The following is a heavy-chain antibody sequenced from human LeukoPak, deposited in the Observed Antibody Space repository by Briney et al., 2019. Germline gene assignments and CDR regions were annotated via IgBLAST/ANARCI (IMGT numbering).Heavy chain of an antibody. D-gene: IGHD3-3*01. CDR1: GFTFSSYW. J-gene: IGHJ6*03. V-gene: IGHV3-7*01. Sequence: GGSLTLSCAASGFTFSSYWMSWVRQAPGKGLEWVANIKQDGSEKYYVDSVKGRFTISRDNAKNSLYLQMNSLRAEDTAVYYCARDGYDFWSGYQAYYYMDVWGKGTTVTVSS. CDR3: ARDGYDFWSGYQAYYYMDV. CDR2: IKQDGSEK.